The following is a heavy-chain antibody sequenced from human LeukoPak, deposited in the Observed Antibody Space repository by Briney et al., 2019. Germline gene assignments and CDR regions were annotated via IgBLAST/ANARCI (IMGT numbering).Heavy chain of an antibody. CDR3: ARASVLLSMDV. CDR1: GGSFSGFY. J-gene: IGHJ6*03. D-gene: IGHD3-10*01. Sequence: PSETLSLTCAVYGGSFSGFYWSWIRQLPGKGLEWIGSIYHSGSTYYNPSLKSRVTISVDTSKNQFSLKLSSVTAADTAVYFCARASVLLSMDVWGKGTTVTISS. CDR2: IYHSGST. V-gene: IGHV4-34*01.